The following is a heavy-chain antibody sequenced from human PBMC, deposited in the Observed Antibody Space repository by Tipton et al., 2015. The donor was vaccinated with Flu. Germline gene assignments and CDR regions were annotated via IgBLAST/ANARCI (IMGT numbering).Heavy chain of an antibody. D-gene: IGHD6-13*01. V-gene: IGHV4-59*01. CDR2: IYYSGST. J-gene: IGHJ4*02. Sequence: TLSLTCTVSGGSISSYYWSWIRQPPGKGPEWIGYIYYSGSTNYNPSLKSRVTISVDTSKNQFSLKLSSVTAADTAVYYCARSGAAAGTCDYWGQGTLVTVSS. CDR1: GGSISSYY. CDR3: ARSGAAAGTCDY.